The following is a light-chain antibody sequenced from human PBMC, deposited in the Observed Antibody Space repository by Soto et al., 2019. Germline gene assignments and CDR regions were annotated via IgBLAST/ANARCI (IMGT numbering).Light chain of an antibody. CDR1: SIDVGGYKY. Sequence: QSALTQPRSVSGSPGQSVTFSCTGPSIDVGGYKYVSWYQHHPGKAPKLMIYDVTKRPSGVPDRFSGSKSGNTASLTISGLQTEDEADYYCCSHAGTFYVFGTGTKVTVL. J-gene: IGLJ1*01. V-gene: IGLV2-11*01. CDR2: DVT. CDR3: CSHAGTFYV.